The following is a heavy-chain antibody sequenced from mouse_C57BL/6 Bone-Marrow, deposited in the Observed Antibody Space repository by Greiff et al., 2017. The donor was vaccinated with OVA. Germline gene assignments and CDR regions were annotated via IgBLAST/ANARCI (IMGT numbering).Heavy chain of an antibody. D-gene: IGHD1-1*01. Sequence: DVKLVESGGDLVKPGGSLKLSCAASGFTFSSYGMSWVRQTPDKRLEWVATISSGGSYTYYPDSVKGRFTISRDNAKNTLYLQMTSLRSEDTAMYYCARPRDYYGSTYWYFDVWGTGTTVTVSS. CDR1: GFTFSSYG. CDR2: ISSGGSYT. CDR3: ARPRDYYGSTYWYFDV. V-gene: IGHV5-6*02. J-gene: IGHJ1*03.